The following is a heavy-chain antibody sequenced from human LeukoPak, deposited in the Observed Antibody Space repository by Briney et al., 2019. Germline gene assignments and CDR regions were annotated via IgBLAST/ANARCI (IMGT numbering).Heavy chain of an antibody. Sequence: SVKVSCKASGGTFSSYAISWVRQAPGQGLEWMGGIIPIFGTANYAQKFQGRVTITADKSTSTAYMELSSLRYEDTAVYYCARARVVGPAAPVDYWGQGNLVTVSS. CDR1: GGTFSSYA. V-gene: IGHV1-69*06. CDR3: ARARVVGPAAPVDY. J-gene: IGHJ4*02. D-gene: IGHD2-2*01. CDR2: IIPIFGTA.